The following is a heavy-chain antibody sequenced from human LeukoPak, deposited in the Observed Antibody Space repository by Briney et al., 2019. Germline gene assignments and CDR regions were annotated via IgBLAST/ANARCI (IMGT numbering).Heavy chain of an antibody. CDR2: IKEDGSVK. J-gene: IGHJ4*02. D-gene: IGHD6-6*01. CDR3: MAESSSPWEGY. Sequence: PGGSLRLSCADSGSTFSRHWMDWVRQAPGKGLEWVANIKEDGSVKNYVDSVKGRFTISRDNAKNSLYLQMNSLRAEDTAVYYCMAESSSPWEGYWGQGTLVTVSS. CDR1: GSTFSRHW. V-gene: IGHV3-7*01.